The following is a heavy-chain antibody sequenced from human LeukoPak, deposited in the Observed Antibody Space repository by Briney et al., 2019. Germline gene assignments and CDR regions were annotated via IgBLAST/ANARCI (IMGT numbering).Heavy chain of an antibody. CDR3: ARDQYYGSGSYGIDY. D-gene: IGHD3-10*01. J-gene: IGHJ4*02. V-gene: IGHV1-18*01. CDR1: GYTFTSYG. CDR2: ISAYNGNT. Sequence: RASVKVSCKASGYTFTSYGISWVRQAPGQGLEWMGWISAYNGNTNYAQKLQGRVTMTTDTSTSTAYMELRSLRSDDTAVYYCARDQYYGSGSYGIDYWGQGTLVTVSS.